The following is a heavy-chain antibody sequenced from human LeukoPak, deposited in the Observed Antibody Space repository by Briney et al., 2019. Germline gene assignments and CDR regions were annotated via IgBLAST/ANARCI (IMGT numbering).Heavy chain of an antibody. J-gene: IGHJ5*02. CDR2: ISYDGSNK. Sequence: GRSLRLSCAASGFTFSSDAMHWVRQAPGKGLEWVAVISYDGSNKYYADSVKGRFTISRDNSKNTLYLQMNSLRAEDTAVYYCARDVGAPWGQGTLVTVSS. D-gene: IGHD4-17*01. CDR3: ARDVGAP. V-gene: IGHV3-30-3*01. CDR1: GFTFSSDA.